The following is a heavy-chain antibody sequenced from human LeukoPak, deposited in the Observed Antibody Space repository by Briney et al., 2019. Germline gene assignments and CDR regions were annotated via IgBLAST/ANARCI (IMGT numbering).Heavy chain of an antibody. CDR3: AKDASTVTLHADY. V-gene: IGHV3-30*18. Sequence: RSLRLSCAASGFTFSSFGMHWVRQAPGKGLEWVAVLSYDGSNRYYADSVKGRFTISRDNSKNTLYLQMNSLRAEDTAVYYCAKDASTVTLHADYWGQGTLVTVSS. CDR2: LSYDGSNR. CDR1: GFTFSSFG. D-gene: IGHD4-17*01. J-gene: IGHJ4*02.